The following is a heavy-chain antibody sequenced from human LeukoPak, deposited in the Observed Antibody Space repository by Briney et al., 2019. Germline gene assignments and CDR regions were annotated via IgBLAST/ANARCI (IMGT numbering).Heavy chain of an antibody. CDR1: GFTFDDYA. V-gene: IGHV3-9*01. D-gene: IGHD3-22*01. Sequence: GGSLRLSCAASGFTFDDYAMHWVRQAPGKGLEWVSGISWNSGSIGYADSVKGRFTISRDNAKNSLYLQMNSLRAEDTALYYCAKDTKPAYYYDSSGYHSWGQGTLVTVSS. J-gene: IGHJ4*02. CDR3: AKDTKPAYYYDSSGYHS. CDR2: ISWNSGSI.